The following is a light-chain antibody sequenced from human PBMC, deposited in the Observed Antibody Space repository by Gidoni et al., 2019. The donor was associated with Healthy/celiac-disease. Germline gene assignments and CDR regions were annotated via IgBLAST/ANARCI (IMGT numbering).Light chain of an antibody. CDR3: QQYNNWPPIT. CDR2: GAS. Sequence: EIVMTQSPATLSVSPGERATLSCRASQSVSSNVAWYQQKPGQAPRLLIYGASTRATGIPARCSGSGSGTEFTLTIRSLQSEDFAVYYCQQYNNWPPITFGQGTRLEIK. J-gene: IGKJ5*01. V-gene: IGKV3-15*01. CDR1: QSVSSN.